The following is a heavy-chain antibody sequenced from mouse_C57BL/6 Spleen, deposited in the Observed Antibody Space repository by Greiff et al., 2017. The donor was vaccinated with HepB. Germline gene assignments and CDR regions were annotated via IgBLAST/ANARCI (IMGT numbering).Heavy chain of an antibody. CDR1: GYTFTSYW. D-gene: IGHD4-1*01. CDR3: ARSGDWDYAMDY. CDR2: INPGSGST. Sequence: VQLQQPGAELVKPGASVKMSCKASGYTFTSYWIPWVKQRPGQGLEWIGDINPGSGSTNYTEKFKSKATLTVETYSSTAYMQLSSLTAEDSAGYYCARSGDWDYAMDYWGQGTSVTVSS. J-gene: IGHJ4*01. V-gene: IGHV1-55*01.